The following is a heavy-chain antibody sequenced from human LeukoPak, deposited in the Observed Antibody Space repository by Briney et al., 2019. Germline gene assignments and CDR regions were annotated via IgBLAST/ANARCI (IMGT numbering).Heavy chain of an antibody. CDR1: GFTFSSYG. J-gene: IGHJ4*02. Sequence: GGSLRLSCAASGFTFSSYGMHWVRQAPGKGLEWVAVISYDGSNKYYADSVKGRFTISRDNSKNTLYLQMNSLRAEDTALYYCANSQQLVSIDYWGQGTLVTVSS. CDR2: ISYDGSNK. V-gene: IGHV3-30*18. CDR3: ANSQQLVSIDY. D-gene: IGHD6-13*01.